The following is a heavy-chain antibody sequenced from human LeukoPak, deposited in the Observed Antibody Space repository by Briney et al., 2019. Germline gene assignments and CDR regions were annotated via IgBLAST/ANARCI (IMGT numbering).Heavy chain of an antibody. D-gene: IGHD2-8*02. Sequence: GGSLRLSCAASGFTFSSYEMNWVRQAPGKGLEWVSYISSSGSTIYYADSVKGRFTISRDNAKNSLYLQMNSLRAEDTAVYYCSRNIITGSMDGWGQGTTVTVSS. V-gene: IGHV3-48*03. J-gene: IGHJ6*02. CDR2: ISSSGSTI. CDR1: GFTFSSYE. CDR3: SRNIITGSMDG.